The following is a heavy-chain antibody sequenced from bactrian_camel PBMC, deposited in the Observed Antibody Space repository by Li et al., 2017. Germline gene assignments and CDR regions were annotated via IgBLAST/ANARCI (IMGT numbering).Heavy chain of an antibody. D-gene: IGHD3*01. V-gene: IGHV3S61*01. CDR2: IDSDGST. J-gene: IGHJ4*01. CDR1: GFTFDDRS. Sequence: VQLVESGGGSVQPGGSLILSCTAYGFTFDDRSMAWYRQAPGKERERVARIDSDGSTRYADSVKGRFTISQDTAEKTVYLQMNSLKIEDTAVYYCALGSSRQATMTARGKGTQVTVS.